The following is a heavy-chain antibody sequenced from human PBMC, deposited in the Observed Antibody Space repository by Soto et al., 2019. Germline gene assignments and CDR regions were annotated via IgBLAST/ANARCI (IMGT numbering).Heavy chain of an antibody. J-gene: IGHJ3*02. CDR2: ISTYNGNT. V-gene: IGHV1-18*01. D-gene: IGHD6-19*01. CDR3: GTGGSSGPNRAFDI. Sequence: ASVKVSCKASGYTFTSYGISWVRQAPGHGLEWMGWISTYNGNTNYAQKVQGRVTMTTDTSTSTAYMELRSLRPDDAAVYYCGTGGSSGPNRAFDIWGEGTMVTVSS. CDR1: GYTFTSYG.